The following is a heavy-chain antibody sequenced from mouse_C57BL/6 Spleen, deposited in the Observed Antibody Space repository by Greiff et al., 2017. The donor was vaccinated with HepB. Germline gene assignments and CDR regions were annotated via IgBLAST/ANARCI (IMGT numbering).Heavy chain of an antibody. D-gene: IGHD2-4*01. Sequence: QVQLQQSGAELARPGASVKMSCKASGYTFTSYTMHWVKQRPGQGLEWIGYINPSSGYTKYNQKFKDKATLTADKSSSTAYMQLSSLTSEDSAVYYCAREDYPPYAMGYWGQGTSVTVAS. V-gene: IGHV1-4*01. CDR2: INPSSGYT. J-gene: IGHJ4*01. CDR1: GYTFTSYT. CDR3: AREDYPPYAMGY.